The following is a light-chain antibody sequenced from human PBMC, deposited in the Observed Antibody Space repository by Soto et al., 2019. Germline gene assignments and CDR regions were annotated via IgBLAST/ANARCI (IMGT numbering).Light chain of an antibody. Sequence: EIVLTQSPGTLPLSPGERATLSCRASQSVSSNYLVWYQQKPGQAPRPLIYGASSRATGIPDRVSGSASGTDFTLTISRLEPEDFAVYYCQQYANSPFTFGQGTNLEIK. CDR3: QQYANSPFT. CDR2: GAS. CDR1: QSVSSNY. J-gene: IGKJ2*01. V-gene: IGKV3-20*01.